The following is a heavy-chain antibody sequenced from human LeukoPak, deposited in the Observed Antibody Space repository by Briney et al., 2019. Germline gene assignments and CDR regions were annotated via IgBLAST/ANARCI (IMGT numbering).Heavy chain of an antibody. J-gene: IGHJ4*02. CDR2: ISYDGSNK. V-gene: IGHV3-30*03. D-gene: IGHD3-16*01. Sequence: AGGSLRLSCAASGFTFSSYGMHWVRQAPGRGLEWVAVISYDGSNKYYADSVKGRFTISRDNSKNTLYLQMNSLRAEDTAVYYCAILEGGYRGQGTLVTVSS. CDR3: AILEGGY. CDR1: GFTFSSYG.